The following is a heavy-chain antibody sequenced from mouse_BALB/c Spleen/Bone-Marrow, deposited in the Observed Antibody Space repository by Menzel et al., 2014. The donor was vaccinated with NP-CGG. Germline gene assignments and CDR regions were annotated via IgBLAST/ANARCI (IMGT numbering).Heavy chain of an antibody. J-gene: IGHJ2*01. CDR1: SYTFTSYW. CDR2: IYPGDGDT. Sequence: VQLQQSGAELARPGASVKLSCKASSYTFTSYWMQWVKQRPGQGLEWIGAIYPGDGDTRYTQKFKGKATLTADKSSSTAYMQLSSLASEDSAVYYCARWLLPFDYWGQGTTLTVSS. CDR3: ARWLLPFDY. V-gene: IGHV1-87*01. D-gene: IGHD2-3*01.